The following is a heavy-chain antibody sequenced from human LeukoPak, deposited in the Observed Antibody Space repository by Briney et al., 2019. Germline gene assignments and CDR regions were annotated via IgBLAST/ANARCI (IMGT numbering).Heavy chain of an antibody. V-gene: IGHV3-53*01. D-gene: IGHD4-17*01. CDR1: GFTFTDHP. Sequence: GSLRLSCVASGFTFTDHPMNWVRQAPGKGLEWVSAIHTSGDTCYADSVKGRFTISRDTSKNTLYLQINSLRVEDTAVYYCIVFGDSNHWGQGTLVTVSS. J-gene: IGHJ5*02. CDR3: IVFGDSNH. CDR2: IHTSGDT.